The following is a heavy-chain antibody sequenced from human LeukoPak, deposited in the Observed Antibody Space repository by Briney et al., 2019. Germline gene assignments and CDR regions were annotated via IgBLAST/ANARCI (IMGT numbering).Heavy chain of an antibody. V-gene: IGHV1-2*06. D-gene: IGHD3-22*01. CDR3: ARAGRAMIVVPSYYFDY. CDR2: INPNSGGT. CDR1: GYTFTGYY. Sequence: GASVKVSCKASGYTFTGYYMHWVRQAPGQGLEWMGRINPNSGGTNYAQKFQGRVTMTRDTSISTAYMELSSLRSEDTAVYYCARAGRAMIVVPSYYFDYWGQGTLVTVSS. J-gene: IGHJ4*02.